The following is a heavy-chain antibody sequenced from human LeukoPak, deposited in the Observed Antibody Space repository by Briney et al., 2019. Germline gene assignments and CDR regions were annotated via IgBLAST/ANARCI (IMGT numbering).Heavy chain of an antibody. CDR2: ITMNSVR. V-gene: IGHV3-48*02. CDR3: TRGRYQFLGPNDY. D-gene: IGHD2-2*01. CDR1: GFTFSSYS. Sequence: GGSLTPSCAASGFTFSSYSMNWVRQAPGKGLEWVSYITMNSVRLYADSMKGRFTISRDNDKNSVYLQMNSLRDEDTAVYYCTRGRYQFLGPNDYWGQGSLVTVSS. J-gene: IGHJ4*02.